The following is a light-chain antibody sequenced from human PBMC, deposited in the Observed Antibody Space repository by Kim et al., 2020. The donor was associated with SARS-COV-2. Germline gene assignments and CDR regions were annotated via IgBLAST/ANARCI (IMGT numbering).Light chain of an antibody. CDR3: QVWDSGSDHRV. Sequence: SYELTQPPSVSVAPGKTARITCGGNNIGSKSVHWYQQKPGQAPVLVIYYDSDRPSGIPERFSGSNSGNTATLTISRVEAGDEADYSCQVWDSGSDHRVFG. V-gene: IGLV3-21*04. J-gene: IGLJ3*02. CDR2: YDS. CDR1: NIGSKS.